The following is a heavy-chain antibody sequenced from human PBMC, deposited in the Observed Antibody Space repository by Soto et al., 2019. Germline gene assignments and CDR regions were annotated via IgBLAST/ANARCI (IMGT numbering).Heavy chain of an antibody. J-gene: IGHJ4*02. Sequence: GGSLRLSCAASGFTFRSYAMHWVRQAPGKGLEWVSGISWNSGSIGYADSVKGRFTISRDNAKNSLYLQMNSLRAGDTALYYCAKGTTAIHAYFDYWGQGTLVTVSS. CDR1: GFTFRSYA. D-gene: IGHD2-21*02. CDR2: ISWNSGSI. CDR3: AKGTTAIHAYFDY. V-gene: IGHV3-9*01.